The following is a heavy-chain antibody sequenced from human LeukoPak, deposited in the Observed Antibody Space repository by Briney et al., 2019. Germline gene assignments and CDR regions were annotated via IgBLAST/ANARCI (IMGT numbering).Heavy chain of an antibody. CDR1: GYSFTSYW. J-gene: IGHJ5*02. D-gene: IGHD2-2*01. CDR2: IYPGDSDT. CDR3: ARPRCSSTSCYEGNWFDP. V-gene: IGHV5-51*01. Sequence: PGESLKISCKGSGYSFTSYWIGWVRQMPGKGLEWMGIIYPGDSDTRYSPSFQGQVTISADKSISTAYLQWSSLKASDTAMYYCARPRCSSTSCYEGNWFDPWGQGTLVTVSS.